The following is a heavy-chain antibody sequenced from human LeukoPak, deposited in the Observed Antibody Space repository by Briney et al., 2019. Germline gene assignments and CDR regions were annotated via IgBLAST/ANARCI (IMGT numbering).Heavy chain of an antibody. Sequence: PGGSLRLSCAASGFTFSSYWMSWVRQAPGKGLEWVANIKQGGSEKYYVDSVKGRFTISRDNAKNSLYLQMNSLRAEDTAVYYCAREWVAAAGRHCDYWGQEPWSPSPQ. CDR3: AREWVAAAGRHCDY. V-gene: IGHV3-7*01. J-gene: IGHJ4*01. D-gene: IGHD6-13*01. CDR1: GFTFSSYW. CDR2: IKQGGSEK.